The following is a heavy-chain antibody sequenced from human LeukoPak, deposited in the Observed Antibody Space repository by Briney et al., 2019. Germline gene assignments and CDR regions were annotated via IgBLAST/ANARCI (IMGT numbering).Heavy chain of an antibody. Sequence: ASVKVSCKASGYTFTSYGISWVRQAPGQGHEWMGWISAYNGNTNYAQKVQGRVTMTTDTSTSTAYMELRSLRSDDAAVYYCARGQYVLLWFGDDMGAFDIWGQGTMVTVSS. CDR3: ARGQYVLLWFGDDMGAFDI. J-gene: IGHJ3*02. V-gene: IGHV1-18*01. CDR2: ISAYNGNT. D-gene: IGHD3-10*01. CDR1: GYTFTSYG.